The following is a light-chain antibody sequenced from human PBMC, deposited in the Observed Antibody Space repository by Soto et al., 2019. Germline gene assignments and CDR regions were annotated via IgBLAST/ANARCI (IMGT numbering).Light chain of an antibody. CDR2: GVS. CDR3: QHYGRSFWT. J-gene: IGKJ1*01. V-gene: IGKV3-20*01. Sequence: ELVLTQSPGTLSLSPGESAALSCRASQPVSSNFLAWYQQKPGQAPRLLIYGVSSRASGIPDRFSGSGSGTDFTLTISRLEPEDFAVYYCQHYGRSFWTFGQGTKVDIK. CDR1: QPVSSNF.